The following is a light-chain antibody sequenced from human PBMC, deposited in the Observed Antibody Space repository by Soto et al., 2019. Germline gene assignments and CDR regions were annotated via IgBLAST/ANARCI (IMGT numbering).Light chain of an antibody. V-gene: IGKV3-20*01. CDR2: GAS. CDR1: QSVNNNY. CDR3: QQYGSSGT. Sequence: EIVLTHSPGTLSLSPGERATLSCRASQSVNNNYLAWYQQKPGQAPRLVIYGASSRAAGIPDRFSASGSGTDFTLTISRLEPEDFAVYYCQQYGSSGTFGQGTKVDIK. J-gene: IGKJ1*01.